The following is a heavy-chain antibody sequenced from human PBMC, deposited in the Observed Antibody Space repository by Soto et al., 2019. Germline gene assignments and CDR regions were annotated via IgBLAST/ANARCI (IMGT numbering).Heavy chain of an antibody. CDR2: INPGGGST. V-gene: IGHV1-46*01. Sequence: TSYYMHWVRQAPGQGLEWVGIINPGGGSTSYSQRFQGRVTMTRDTSTSTVYMELSSLRSEDTAVYYCARADLNYDILTGYYPGSWFDPWGQGTLVTVSS. CDR1: TSYY. J-gene: IGHJ5*02. D-gene: IGHD3-9*01. CDR3: ARADLNYDILTGYYPGSWFDP.